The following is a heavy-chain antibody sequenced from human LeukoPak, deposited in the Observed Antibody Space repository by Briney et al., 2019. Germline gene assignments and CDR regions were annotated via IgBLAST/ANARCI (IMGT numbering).Heavy chain of an antibody. Sequence: GGSLRLSCEASGFRFITYGMHWVRQAPGKGLEWVTFIRNDGSSKYYVDSVKGRFTVSRDNSKTTLYLQMSSLRDEDTAVYYCAKDVVAAQYFDYWGEGILVSVSS. CDR1: GFRFITYG. D-gene: IGHD2-15*01. CDR2: IRNDGSSK. V-gene: IGHV3-30*02. J-gene: IGHJ4*02. CDR3: AKDVVAAQYFDY.